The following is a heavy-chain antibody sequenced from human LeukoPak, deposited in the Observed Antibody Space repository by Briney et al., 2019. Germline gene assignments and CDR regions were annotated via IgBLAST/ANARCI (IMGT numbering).Heavy chain of an antibody. CDR3: ARVTTTVTPGQYYYYGMDA. J-gene: IGHJ6*04. D-gene: IGHD4-17*01. Sequence: SETLSLTCTVSGGSISSYYWSWIRQPPGQGLEWIGYIYYSGSTNYNPSLKSRVTISVDTSKNQFSLKLSSVTAADTAVYYCARVTTTVTPGQYYYYGMDAWGKGTTVTVSS. CDR1: GGSISSYY. V-gene: IGHV4-59*01. CDR2: IYYSGST.